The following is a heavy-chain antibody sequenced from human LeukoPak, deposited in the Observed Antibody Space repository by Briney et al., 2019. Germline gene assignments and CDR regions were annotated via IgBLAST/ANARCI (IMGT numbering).Heavy chain of an antibody. CDR1: GGSLSSSSHS. D-gene: IGHD3-9*01. Sequence: SQTLSLTCTVSGGSLSSSSHSWRWIRQPAGKGLEWIGRIYTSGNTNYIPSLKSRVTISFDTSKSQFSLKLSSVTAADTAVYYCARDLLMYGLDVWGQGTTVTVSS. V-gene: IGHV4-61*02. CDR2: IYTSGNT. J-gene: IGHJ6*02. CDR3: ARDLLMYGLDV.